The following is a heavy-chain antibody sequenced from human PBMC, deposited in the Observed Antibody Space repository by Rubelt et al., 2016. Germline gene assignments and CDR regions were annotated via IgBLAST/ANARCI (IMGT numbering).Heavy chain of an antibody. CDR2: IHDGGNT. J-gene: IGHJ4*02. V-gene: IGHV4-39*01. CDR3: ARQGLRLGELSLYREIDY. D-gene: IGHD3-16*02. CDR1: GGSISSSFY. Sequence: QLQLQESGPGLVKPSETLSLTCPVSGGSISSSFYWGWIRQPPGQGLEWIGSIHDGGNTYYNPSLTSRLPMSVDTSKNQFSLKLRSVTAAETAVYYCARQGLRLGELSLYREIDYWGQGTLVTVSS.